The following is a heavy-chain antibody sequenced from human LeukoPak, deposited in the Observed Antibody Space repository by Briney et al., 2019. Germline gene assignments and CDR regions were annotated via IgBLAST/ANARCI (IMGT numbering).Heavy chain of an antibody. CDR3: ARASLGYNYDYAVDY. CDR2: IYYSGST. Sequence: MSSETLSHTCTVSGGSISSYYWSWIRQPPGKGLEWIGYIYYSGSTNYSPTLKSRVTISVDTSKNQFSLKLTSVTAADTAVYYCARASLGYNYDYAVDYWGQGTLVTVSS. CDR1: GGSISSYY. V-gene: IGHV4-59*01. J-gene: IGHJ4*02. D-gene: IGHD5-18*01.